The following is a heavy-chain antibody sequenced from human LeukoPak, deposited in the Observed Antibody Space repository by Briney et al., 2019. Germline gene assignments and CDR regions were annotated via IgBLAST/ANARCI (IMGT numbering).Heavy chain of an antibody. V-gene: IGHV1-2*02. D-gene: IGHD2-2*01. CDR1: GYTFTGYY. J-gene: IGHJ4*02. Sequence: GASVKVSCKASGYTFTGYYIHWVRQAPGQGLEWMGWINPDNGVTNYAQKFQGRVTITRDTSTSTAFMELRSLRSDDTAVYYCARDLKRYCFSTSCYSVASEYWGQGTLVTVSS. CDR2: INPDNGVT. CDR3: ARDLKRYCFSTSCYSVASEY.